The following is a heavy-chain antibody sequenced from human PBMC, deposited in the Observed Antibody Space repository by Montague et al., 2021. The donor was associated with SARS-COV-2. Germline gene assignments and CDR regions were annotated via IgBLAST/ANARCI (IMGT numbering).Heavy chain of an antibody. V-gene: IGHV4-4*02. Sequence: SETLPLTCTVSSVSVSSPNWWGWVRQSPGKGLEWIGEISSGGTTNYSPSLASRVTISLDKTKNQFSLKLTSVTAADTAMYFCAREKLKAIGYWGQGTLVTVSS. CDR1: SVSVSSPNW. CDR2: ISSGGTT. CDR3: AREKLKAIGY. J-gene: IGHJ4*02.